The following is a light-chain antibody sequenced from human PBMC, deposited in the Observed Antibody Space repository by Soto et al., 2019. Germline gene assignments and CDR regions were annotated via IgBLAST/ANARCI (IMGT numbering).Light chain of an antibody. CDR3: KQYYSTPPLT. V-gene: IGKV4-1*01. Sequence: DIVMTQSPDSLAVSLGERATINCKSSQSVLYSSNNKNYLAWYQQKPGQPPKLLIYWASTRESGVPDRFSGSGSGTDFTLTIRSLQAEDVEVYYCKQYYSTPPLTFGGGTKVEIK. CDR2: WAS. CDR1: QSVLYSSNNKNY. J-gene: IGKJ4*01.